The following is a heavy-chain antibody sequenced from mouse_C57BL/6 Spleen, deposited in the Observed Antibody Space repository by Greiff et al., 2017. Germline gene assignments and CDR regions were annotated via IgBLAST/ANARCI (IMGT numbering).Heavy chain of an antibody. CDR3: ARGGYYGNYDYFDN. V-gene: IGHV1-80*01. Sequence: QVQLQQSGAELVKPGASVKISCKASGYAFSSYWMNWVKQRPGKGLEWIGQIYPGDGDTNYNGKFKGKATLTADNSSSTAYMQLSSLTSEDSAVYFCARGGYYGNYDYFDNWGQGTTLTVSS. CDR2: IYPGDGDT. J-gene: IGHJ2*01. D-gene: IGHD2-1*01. CDR1: GYAFSSYW.